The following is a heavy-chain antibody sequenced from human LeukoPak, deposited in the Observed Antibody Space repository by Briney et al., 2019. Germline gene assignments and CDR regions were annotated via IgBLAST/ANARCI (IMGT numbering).Heavy chain of an antibody. D-gene: IGHD6-19*01. CDR2: IHTSGST. J-gene: IGHJ4*01. CDR1: GGSIPSYY. Sequence: PSETLSLTCAISGGSIPSYYWSWIRQTPGKGLEWIGQIHTSGSTNYNPPLKSRVTMSIDTTEDQVSLTIRSVTAADTAFYYCARRDISSGWSFNYWGHGTLVTVSS. V-gene: IGHV4-4*07. CDR3: ARRDISSGWSFNY.